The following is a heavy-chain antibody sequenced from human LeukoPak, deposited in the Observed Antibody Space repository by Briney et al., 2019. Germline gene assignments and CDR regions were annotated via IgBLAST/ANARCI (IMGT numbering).Heavy chain of an antibody. CDR1: GYTFTGYY. Sequence: ASVKVSCKASGYTFTGYYMHWVRQAPGQGLEWMGWINPNSGGTNYAQKFQGRVTMTRDTSISTAYMELSRLRSDDTAVYYCARAYYDILTGYVNFDYWGHGTLVTVSS. D-gene: IGHD3-9*01. J-gene: IGHJ4*01. CDR2: INPNSGGT. V-gene: IGHV1-2*02. CDR3: ARAYYDILTGYVNFDY.